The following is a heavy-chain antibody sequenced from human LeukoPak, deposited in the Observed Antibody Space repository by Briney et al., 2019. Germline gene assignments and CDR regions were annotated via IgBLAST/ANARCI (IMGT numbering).Heavy chain of an antibody. CDR1: GGSISSYY. D-gene: IGHD5-18*01. V-gene: IGHV4-59*01. Sequence: SETLSLTCTVSGGSISSYYWSWIRQPPGKGLEWIGYIYYSGSTNYNPSLKSRVTISVDTSKNQFSLKLSSVTAADTAVYYCARAMGYSYGKNYYYYYMDVWGKGTTVTVSS. CDR2: IYYSGST. J-gene: IGHJ6*03. CDR3: ARAMGYSYGKNYYYYYMDV.